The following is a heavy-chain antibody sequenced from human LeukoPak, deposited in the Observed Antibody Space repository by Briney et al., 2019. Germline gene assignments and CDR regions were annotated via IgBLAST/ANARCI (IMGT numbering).Heavy chain of an antibody. CDR1: GYTFTSYA. V-gene: IGHV1-3*03. CDR2: INASNGNT. J-gene: IGHJ5*02. Sequence: GPVKVSCKASGYTFTSYAMHWVRQAPGQRLEWMGWINASNGNTKYSQEFQGRVTITRDTSASTAYMELSSLRPEDMAVYYCARPQRPQRGNWFDPWGQGTLVTVSS. D-gene: IGHD2-2*01. CDR3: ARPQRPQRGNWFDP.